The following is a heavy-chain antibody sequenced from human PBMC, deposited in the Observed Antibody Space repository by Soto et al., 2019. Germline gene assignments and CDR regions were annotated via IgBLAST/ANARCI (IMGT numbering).Heavy chain of an antibody. CDR2: IYSGGST. J-gene: IGHJ5*02. CDR1: GFTFSSYA. Sequence: PGGSLRLSCAASGFTFSSYAMSWVRQAPGKGLEWVSVIYSGGSTYYADSVKGRFTISRDNSKNTLYLQMNSLRAEDTAVYYCARGTKGVGWFDPCGQGTVVTVSS. D-gene: IGHD3-10*01. V-gene: IGHV3-53*01. CDR3: ARGTKGVGWFDP.